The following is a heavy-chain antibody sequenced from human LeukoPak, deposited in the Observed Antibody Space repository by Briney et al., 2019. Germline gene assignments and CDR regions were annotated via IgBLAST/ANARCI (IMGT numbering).Heavy chain of an antibody. Sequence: PSEILSLTCAVYGGSFSGYYWSWIRQPPGKGLEWIGKINHSGSTNYNPSLKSRVTISVDTSKNQFSLKLSSVTAADTAVYYCARGGSGYDSNPYFDYWGQGTLVTVSS. V-gene: IGHV4-34*01. D-gene: IGHD5-12*01. CDR2: INHSGST. CDR1: GGSFSGYY. CDR3: ARGGSGYDSNPYFDY. J-gene: IGHJ4*02.